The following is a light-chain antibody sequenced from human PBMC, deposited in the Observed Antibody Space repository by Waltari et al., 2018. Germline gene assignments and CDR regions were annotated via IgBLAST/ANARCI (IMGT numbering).Light chain of an antibody. J-gene: IGKJ5*01. Sequence: EIVLTQSPATLSLSPGERATLSCRASQSVSSSYLAWYQQKPGLAPRLLIYDASSRATGIPDRFSGSGSGTDFTLTISRLEPEDFAVYYCQQYGSSPPITFGQGTRLGIK. CDR1: QSVSSSY. CDR3: QQYGSSPPIT. CDR2: DAS. V-gene: IGKV3D-20*01.